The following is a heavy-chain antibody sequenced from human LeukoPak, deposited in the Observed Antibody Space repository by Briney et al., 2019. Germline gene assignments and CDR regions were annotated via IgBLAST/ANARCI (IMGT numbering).Heavy chain of an antibody. J-gene: IGHJ6*03. CDR1: GGSISSGSYY. Sequence: PSQTLSLTCTVSGGSISSGSYYWSWIRQPAGKGLEWIGRIYTSGSTNYNPSLKSRVTISVDTSKNQFSLKLSSVTAADTAVYYCARDNKDIVVVPAATDYYYYMDVWGKGTTVTVSS. CDR3: ARDNKDIVVVPAATDYYYYMDV. D-gene: IGHD2-2*01. V-gene: IGHV4-61*02. CDR2: IYTSGST.